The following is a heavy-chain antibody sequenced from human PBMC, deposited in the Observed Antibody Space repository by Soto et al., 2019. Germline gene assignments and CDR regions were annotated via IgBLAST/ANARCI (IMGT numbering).Heavy chain of an antibody. Sequence: VQLLGSGGGLVQPGGSLRLSCAASGFTFSPYTMHWVRQTPGKGLEWVAVISYDGSDKNYADSVRGRFTISRDNSKNTLFLQMNSLRAEDTALYYCARGGGFCGADCYKGGIDYWGQGALVTVSS. J-gene: IGHJ4*02. V-gene: IGHV3-30-3*01. D-gene: IGHD2-21*02. CDR3: ARGGGFCGADCYKGGIDY. CDR2: ISYDGSDK. CDR1: GFTFSPYT.